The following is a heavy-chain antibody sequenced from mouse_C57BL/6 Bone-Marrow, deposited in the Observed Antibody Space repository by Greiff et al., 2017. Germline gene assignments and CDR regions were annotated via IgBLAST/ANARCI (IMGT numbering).Heavy chain of an antibody. CDR3: ARHAYYSNYEGFAY. CDR1: GFSLTSYG. D-gene: IGHD2-5*01. CDR2: IWSDGST. J-gene: IGHJ3*01. V-gene: IGHV2-6-1*01. Sequence: VQLQESGPGLVAPSQRLSITCTVSGFSLTSYGVHWVRQPPGKGLEWLVVIWSDGSTTYNSALKSRLSISKDNSKSQVFLKMNSLQTDDTAMYYCARHAYYSNYEGFAYWGQGTLVTVSA.